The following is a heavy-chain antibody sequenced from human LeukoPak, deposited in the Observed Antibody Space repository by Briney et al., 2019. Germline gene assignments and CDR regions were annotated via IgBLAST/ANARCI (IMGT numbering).Heavy chain of an antibody. CDR3: ATSQRAHQPSITMIVVVEGYAFDI. CDR2: ISYDGSNK. D-gene: IGHD3-22*01. Sequence: PGGSLRLSCAASGFTFSSYGMHWVRQAPGKGLEWVAVISYDGSNKYYADSVKGRFTISRDNSKNTLYLQMNSLRAEDTAVYYCATSQRAHQPSITMIVVVEGYAFDIWGQGTMVTVSS. V-gene: IGHV3-30*03. J-gene: IGHJ3*02. CDR1: GFTFSSYG.